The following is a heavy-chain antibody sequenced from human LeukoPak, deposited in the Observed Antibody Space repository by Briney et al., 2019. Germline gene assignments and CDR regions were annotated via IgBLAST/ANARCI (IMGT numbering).Heavy chain of an antibody. J-gene: IGHJ4*02. CDR3: ARVATMVRGVIPTLRY. CDR2: INTNTGNP. CDR1: GYTFTSYA. V-gene: IGHV7-4-1*02. Sequence: VASVKVSCKASGYTFTSYAMNWVRQAPGQGLEWMGWINTNTGNPTYAQGFTGRFVFSLDTSVSTAYLQISSLKAEDTAVYYCARVATMVRGVIPTLRYWGQGTLVTVSS. D-gene: IGHD3-10*01.